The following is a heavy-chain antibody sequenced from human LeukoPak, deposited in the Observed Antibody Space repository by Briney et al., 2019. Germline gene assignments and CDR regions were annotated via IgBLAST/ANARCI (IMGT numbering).Heavy chain of an antibody. Sequence: GASVKVSCKATGYTFTSYDINWVRQATGQGLEWMGWMNPNSGNTGYAQKFQGRVTMTRNTSTSTAYMELSSLRSEDATVYYCAANAPDSSGYKLDYWGQGTLVTVSS. CDR1: GYTFTSYD. CDR2: MNPNSGNT. V-gene: IGHV1-8*01. J-gene: IGHJ4*02. CDR3: AANAPDSSGYKLDY. D-gene: IGHD3-22*01.